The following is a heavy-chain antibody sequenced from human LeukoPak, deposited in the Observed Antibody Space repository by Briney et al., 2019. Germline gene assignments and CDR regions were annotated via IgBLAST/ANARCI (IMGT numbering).Heavy chain of an antibody. D-gene: IGHD6-13*01. CDR1: GFTFSSYE. Sequence: GGSLRLSCAASGFTFSSYEMNWVRQAPGKGLEWVSYISSSSSTIYYADSVKGRFTISRDNAKNSLYLQMNSLRAEDTAVYYCARDDSSSWYPYFDYWGQGTLVTVSS. CDR3: ARDDSSSWYPYFDY. J-gene: IGHJ4*02. V-gene: IGHV3-48*01. CDR2: ISSSSSTI.